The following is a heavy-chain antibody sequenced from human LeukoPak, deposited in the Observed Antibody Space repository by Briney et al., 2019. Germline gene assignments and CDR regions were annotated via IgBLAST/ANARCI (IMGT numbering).Heavy chain of an antibody. Sequence: TSQTLSLTCTVSGGSISSGDYYWSWIRQPPGKGLEWIGYTYYSGSTYYNPSLKSRVTISVDTSKNQFSLKLSSVTAADTAVYYCARVIVGATFDYWGQGTLVTVSS. CDR1: GGSISSGDYY. V-gene: IGHV4-30-4*08. J-gene: IGHJ4*02. D-gene: IGHD1-26*01. CDR2: TYYSGST. CDR3: ARVIVGATFDY.